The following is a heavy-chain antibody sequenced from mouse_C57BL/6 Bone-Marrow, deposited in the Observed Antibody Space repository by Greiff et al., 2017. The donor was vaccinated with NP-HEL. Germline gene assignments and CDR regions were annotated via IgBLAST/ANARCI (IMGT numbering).Heavy chain of an antibody. CDR1: GYTFTSYG. CDR2: LYPRSGNT. V-gene: IGHV1-81*01. J-gene: IGHJ2*01. D-gene: IGHD1-1*01. Sequence: QVQLQQSGAELARPGASVKLSCKASGYTFTSYGISWVKQRTGQGLEWIGELYPRSGNTYYNEKFKGKATLTADKSSSTAYMDLRSLTSEYSSVYFCSIKDYGNYFDYWCQGPTLTVSS. CDR3: SIKDYGNYFDY.